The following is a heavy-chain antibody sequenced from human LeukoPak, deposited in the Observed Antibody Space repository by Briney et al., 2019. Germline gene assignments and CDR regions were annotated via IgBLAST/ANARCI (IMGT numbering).Heavy chain of an antibody. CDR1: GYTFTDYF. Sequence: ASVKVSCKISGYTFTDYFIHWVRQAPGQGLEWMGWTSPKSGDRKCTQKFQGRVTMTRDTSISTVYMELDRLTFDDTAVYFCARDNYGTLDYWGQGSPVTVSS. D-gene: IGHD4-17*01. V-gene: IGHV1-2*02. J-gene: IGHJ4*02. CDR2: TSPKSGDR. CDR3: ARDNYGTLDY.